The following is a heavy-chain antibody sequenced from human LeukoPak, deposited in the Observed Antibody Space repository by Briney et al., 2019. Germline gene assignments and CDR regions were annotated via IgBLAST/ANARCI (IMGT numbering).Heavy chain of an antibody. CDR1: GFTFSGYY. CDR2: ITGDGSST. D-gene: IGHD3-16*01. J-gene: IGHJ3*02. CDR3: ARGGVPGAFDI. Sequence: PGGSLSLSCAASGFTFSGYYMHWVRQAPGKGLVWVSRITGDGSSTTYADSVKGRFTISRDNAKNVLYLQMNSLRAEDTAVYYCARGGVPGAFDIWGQGTMVTVSS. V-gene: IGHV3-74*01.